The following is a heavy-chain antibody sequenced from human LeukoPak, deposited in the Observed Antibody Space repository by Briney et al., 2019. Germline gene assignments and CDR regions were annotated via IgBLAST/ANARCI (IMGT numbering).Heavy chain of an antibody. CDR2: ISYDGSNK. J-gene: IGHJ3*02. V-gene: IGHV3-30-3*01. CDR3: AREGMATLGAFDI. Sequence: GGSLRLSCAASGFTFSSYAMHWVRQAPGKGLEWVAVISYDGSNKYYADSVKGRFTVSRDNSKNTLYLQMNSLRAEDTAVYYCAREGMATLGAFDIWGQGTMVTVSS. CDR1: GFTFSSYA. D-gene: IGHD5-24*01.